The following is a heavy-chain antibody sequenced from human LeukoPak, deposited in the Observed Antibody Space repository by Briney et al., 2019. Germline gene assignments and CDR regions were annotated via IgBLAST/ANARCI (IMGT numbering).Heavy chain of an antibody. V-gene: IGHV3-23*01. CDR3: AKGATMIVVVLDAFDI. J-gene: IGHJ3*02. D-gene: IGHD3-22*01. CDR1: GFTFSSYA. Sequence: PGGSLRLSCAASGFTFSSYAMSWVRQAPGKGLEWVSAISGSGGSTYYADSVKGRFTISRDNSKNTLYLQMNSLRAEDTAVYYCAKGATMIVVVLDAFDIWGQGTMVTVSS. CDR2: ISGSGGST.